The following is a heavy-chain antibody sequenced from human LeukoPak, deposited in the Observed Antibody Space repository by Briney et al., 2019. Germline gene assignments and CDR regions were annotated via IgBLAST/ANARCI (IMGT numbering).Heavy chain of an antibody. CDR1: GFTFSTYN. Sequence: GVSLRLSCAASGFTFSTYNMSWVRQAPGKGLEWVSSISSSSSYIYYADSVKGRFTISRDNAKNSLYLQMNSLRAEDTAVYYCARRGSSPLTHEGLGYYYYYYMDVWGKGTTVTVSS. J-gene: IGHJ6*03. D-gene: IGHD6-13*01. CDR3: ARRGSSPLTHEGLGYYYYYYMDV. V-gene: IGHV3-21*01. CDR2: ISSSSSYI.